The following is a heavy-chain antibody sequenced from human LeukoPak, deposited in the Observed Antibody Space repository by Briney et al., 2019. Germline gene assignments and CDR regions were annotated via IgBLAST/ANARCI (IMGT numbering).Heavy chain of an antibody. J-gene: IGHJ4*02. CDR2: ISDSGGST. V-gene: IGHV3-23*01. CDR3: AKDGRPFQPLDPYFDY. D-gene: IGHD1-1*01. Sequence: GGSLRLSCAASGFTFTSYAMSWVRQAAGKGLEWVSSISDSGGSTYYADSVKGRFTISRDNSKNTLYLQMNSLRAEDTAVYYCAKDGRPFQPLDPYFDYWGQGTLVTVSS. CDR1: GFTFTSYA.